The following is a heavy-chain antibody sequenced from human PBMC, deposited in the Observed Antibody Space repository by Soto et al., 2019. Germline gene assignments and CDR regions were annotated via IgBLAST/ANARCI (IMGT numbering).Heavy chain of an antibody. Sequence: NPSETLSLTCAVSGGSISSSNWWSWIRQPPGKGLEWIGEINHSGSTNYNPSLKSRVTISVDTSKNQFSLKLSSVTAADTAVYYCARVWTIFGVVMGGMDVWGQGTTVTVSS. CDR3: ARVWTIFGVVMGGMDV. J-gene: IGHJ6*02. V-gene: IGHV4-4*02. CDR2: INHSGST. D-gene: IGHD3-3*01. CDR1: GGSISSSNW.